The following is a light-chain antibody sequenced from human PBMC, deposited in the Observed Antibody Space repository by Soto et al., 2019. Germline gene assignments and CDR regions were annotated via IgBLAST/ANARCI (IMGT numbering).Light chain of an antibody. CDR3: CSYAGSSTWV. CDR2: EVN. CDR1: SSDVGTYNL. Sequence: QSVLTQPASVSGSPGQSITFSCTGTSSDVGTYNLVSWYQQHPGKAPKLIISEVNKWPSGVSDRFSGSKSGNTASLTISGLQAEDEADYYCCSYAGSSTWVFGGGTKLTVL. J-gene: IGLJ3*02. V-gene: IGLV2-23*02.